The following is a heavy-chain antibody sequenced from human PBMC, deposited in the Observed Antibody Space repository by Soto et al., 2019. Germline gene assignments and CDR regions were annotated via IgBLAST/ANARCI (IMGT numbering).Heavy chain of an antibody. J-gene: IGHJ5*02. CDR1: GYTFTSYG. Sequence: ASVKVSCKASGYTFTSYGISWVRQAPGQGLEWMGWISAYNGNTNYAQKLQGRVTMTTDTSTSTAYMELRSLRSDDTAVYYCARYYCGTNSCHGWFAPWGQGTLVTVSS. CDR2: ISAYNGNT. D-gene: IGHD2-2*01. V-gene: IGHV1-18*01. CDR3: ARYYCGTNSCHGWFAP.